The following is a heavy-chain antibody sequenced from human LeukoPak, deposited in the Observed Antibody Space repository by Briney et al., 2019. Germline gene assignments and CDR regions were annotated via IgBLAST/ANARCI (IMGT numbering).Heavy chain of an antibody. CDR3: ARGHWFGQLLAPDY. J-gene: IGHJ4*02. Sequence: ASVKVSCKASGYTFTGYYIHWVRQAPGQGLEWMGWINPNSGGTNYAQKFQGRVTMTRDTSINTAYMGPSRLTSDDTAVYYCARGHWFGQLLAPDYWGQGTLVTVSS. D-gene: IGHD3-10*01. V-gene: IGHV1-2*02. CDR2: INPNSGGT. CDR1: GYTFTGYY.